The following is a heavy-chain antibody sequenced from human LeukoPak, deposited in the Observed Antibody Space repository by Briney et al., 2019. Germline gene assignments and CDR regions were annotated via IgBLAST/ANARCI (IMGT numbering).Heavy chain of an antibody. Sequence: SETLSLTCTVSGGSISSYYWSWIRQPPGKGLEWIGYIYDSGSTNYNPSLKSRVTISVDTSKKQFSLKLSSVTAADTAVYYCAREETSSWYEGDAFDIWGQGTMVTVSS. D-gene: IGHD6-13*01. CDR1: GGSISSYY. V-gene: IGHV4-59*12. CDR3: AREETSSWYEGDAFDI. CDR2: IYDSGST. J-gene: IGHJ3*02.